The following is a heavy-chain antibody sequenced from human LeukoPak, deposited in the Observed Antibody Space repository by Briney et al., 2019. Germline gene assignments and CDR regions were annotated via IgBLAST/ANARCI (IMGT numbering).Heavy chain of an antibody. Sequence: SVKVSCKASGGTFSSYAISWVRQAPGQGLEWMGGIIPIFGTANYAQKFQGRVTITTDESTSTAYMELSSLRSEDTAVYYCARGPRAHNWFDPWGQGTLVTVSS. CDR3: ARGPRAHNWFDP. CDR2: IIPIFGTA. V-gene: IGHV1-69*05. CDR1: GGTFSSYA. J-gene: IGHJ5*02.